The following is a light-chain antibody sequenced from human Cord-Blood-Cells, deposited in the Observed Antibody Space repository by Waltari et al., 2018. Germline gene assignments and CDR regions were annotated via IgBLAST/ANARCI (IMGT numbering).Light chain of an antibody. CDR1: SSNIGAGYD. CDR2: GNS. Sequence: QSVLTQPPSVSGAPGQRVTISCTGRSSNIGAGYDLHWYQQLPGTAPNLLIYGNSNRPSGVPDRFSGSKSGTSASLAITGLQAEDEADYYCQSYDSSLNWVFGGGTKLTVL. J-gene: IGLJ3*02. V-gene: IGLV1-40*01. CDR3: QSYDSSLNWV.